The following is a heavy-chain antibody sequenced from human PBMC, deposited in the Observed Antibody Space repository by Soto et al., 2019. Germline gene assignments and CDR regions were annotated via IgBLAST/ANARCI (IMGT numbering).Heavy chain of an antibody. CDR2: INSDGSST. D-gene: IGHD3-9*01. J-gene: IGHJ6*02. CDR3: AREWAYYDILTGYYSDGIDV. CDR1: GFTFSSYW. Sequence: GGSLRLSCAASGFTFSSYWMHWVRQAPGKGLVWVSRINSDGSSTSYADSVKGRFTISRDNAKNTLYLQMNSLRAEDTAVYYCAREWAYYDILTGYYSDGIDVWGQGTPVPVYS. V-gene: IGHV3-74*01.